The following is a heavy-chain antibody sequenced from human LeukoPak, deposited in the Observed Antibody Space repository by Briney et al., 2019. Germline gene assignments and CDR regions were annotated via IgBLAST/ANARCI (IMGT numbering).Heavy chain of an antibody. J-gene: IGHJ4*02. CDR3: AKMVREFYTISYYFDY. D-gene: IGHD2-8*01. CDR1: GFTFSTYA. CDR2: ITGSGGST. V-gene: IGHV3-23*01. Sequence: GGSLRLSCAASGFTFSTYAMTWVRQAPGKGLEWVSAITGSGGSTYDADSVRGRFTISRDNSKNTLYLQMNSLRADDTAVYYCAKMVREFYTISYYFDYWGQGTLVTVSS.